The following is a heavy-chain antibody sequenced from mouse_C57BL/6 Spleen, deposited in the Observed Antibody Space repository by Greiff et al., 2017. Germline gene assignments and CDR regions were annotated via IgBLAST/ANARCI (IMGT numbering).Heavy chain of an antibody. CDR2: ISSGSSTI. CDR1: GFTFSDYG. Sequence: EVKLVESGGGLVKPGGSLKLSCAASGFTFSDYGMHWVRQAPEKGLEWVAYISSGSSTIYYADTVKGRFTISRDNAKNTLFLQMTSLRSEDTAMYYCARDPYAMDYWGQGTSVTVSS. CDR3: ARDPYAMDY. V-gene: IGHV5-17*01. J-gene: IGHJ4*01.